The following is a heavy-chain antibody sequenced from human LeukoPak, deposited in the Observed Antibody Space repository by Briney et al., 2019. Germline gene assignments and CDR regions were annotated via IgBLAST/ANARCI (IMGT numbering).Heavy chain of an antibody. J-gene: IGHJ4*02. V-gene: IGHV4-4*02. D-gene: IGHD6-13*01. CDR3: ARGRDSSSWYSPGDY. CDR1: GFTFGNHG. Sequence: PGGSLRLSCAASGFTFGNHGMHWVRQPPGKGLEWIGEIYHSGSTNYNPSLKSRVTISVDKSKNQFSLKLSSVTAADTAVYYCARGRDSSSWYSPGDYWGQGTLVTVSS. CDR2: IYHSGST.